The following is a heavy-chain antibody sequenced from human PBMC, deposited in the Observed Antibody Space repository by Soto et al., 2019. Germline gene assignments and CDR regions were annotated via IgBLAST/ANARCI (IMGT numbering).Heavy chain of an antibody. CDR1: GFTFSSYA. D-gene: IGHD3-10*01. Sequence: PGGSLRLSCAASGFTFSSYAMSWVRQAPGKGLEWVSAISGSGGSTYYADSVKGRFTISRDNSKNTLYLQMNSLRAEDTAVYYCAKGRLTMGITMVRGVIFNYYYGMDVWGQGTTVTVSS. CDR3: AKGRLTMGITMVRGVIFNYYYGMDV. CDR2: ISGSGGST. V-gene: IGHV3-23*01. J-gene: IGHJ6*02.